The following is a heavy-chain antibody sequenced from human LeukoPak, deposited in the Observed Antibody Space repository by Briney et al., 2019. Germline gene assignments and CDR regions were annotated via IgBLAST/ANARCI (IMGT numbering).Heavy chain of an antibody. CDR2: ISSSSSTI. Sequence: PGGSLRLSCAASGFTFSSYSMNWVRQAPGKGLEWVSYISSSSSTIYYADSVKGRFTISRDNAKNSLYLQMNSLRAEDTAVYYCATDDYGDSRSGFDYWGQGTLVTVSS. V-gene: IGHV3-48*01. J-gene: IGHJ4*02. CDR1: GFTFSSYS. D-gene: IGHD4-17*01. CDR3: ATDDYGDSRSGFDY.